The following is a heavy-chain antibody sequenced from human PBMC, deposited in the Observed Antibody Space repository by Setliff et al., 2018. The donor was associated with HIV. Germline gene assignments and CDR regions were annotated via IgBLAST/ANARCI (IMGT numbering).Heavy chain of an antibody. J-gene: IGHJ4*02. CDR3: AGSRGYFVKAD. V-gene: IGHV3-21*01. D-gene: IGHD3-22*01. CDR1: GFTFNTYT. Sequence: GGSLRLSCAASGFTFNTYTINWVRQAPGKGPEWVSSIGSSSSFTFYADSVKGRFTISRDNAKNSLYLQMNSLRGEDTAVYYCAGSRGYFVKADWGQGTLVTVSS. CDR2: IGSSSSFT.